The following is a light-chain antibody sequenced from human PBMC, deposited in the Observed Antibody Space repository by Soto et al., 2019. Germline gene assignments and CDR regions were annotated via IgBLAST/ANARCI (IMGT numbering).Light chain of an antibody. CDR1: QSLSSSQ. Sequence: EIVLTQSPGTLSLSPGERATLSCRASQSLSSSQLAWYQQKPGQAPRLLIHDASSRATGISDRFTGSGSGTDFTLTISSLESEDFAIYYCQQYNNWLSWTFGQGTKVDIK. V-gene: IGKV3D-20*02. J-gene: IGKJ1*01. CDR2: DAS. CDR3: QQYNNWLSWT.